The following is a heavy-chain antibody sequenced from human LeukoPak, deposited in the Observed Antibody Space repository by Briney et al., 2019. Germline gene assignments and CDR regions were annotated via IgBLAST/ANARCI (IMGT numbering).Heavy chain of an antibody. D-gene: IGHD1-1*01. Sequence: PGGSLRLSCVASGFNFHIYAMCWVRPAPGKGLEWVSAISGGSATGGITHYADSVKGRFTISRDNSKNTLYLQMNSLRAEDTADYYCANNWNFDNWGQGTLVTVSS. CDR3: ANNWNFDN. CDR1: GFNFHIYA. J-gene: IGHJ4*02. CDR2: ISGGSATGGIT. V-gene: IGHV3-23*01.